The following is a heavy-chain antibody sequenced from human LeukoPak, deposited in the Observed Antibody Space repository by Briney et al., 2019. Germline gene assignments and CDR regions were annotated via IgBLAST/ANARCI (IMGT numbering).Heavy chain of an antibody. CDR2: IRYDGSNK. CDR3: AKDPLHGSYCSSTSCYG. Sequence: PGGSLRLSCAASGFTFSSYGMHWVRQAPGKGLEWVAFIRYDGSNKYYADSVKGRFTISRDNSKNTLYLQMSSLRAEDTAVYYCAKDPLHGSYCSSTSCYGWGQGTLVTVSS. V-gene: IGHV3-30*02. J-gene: IGHJ4*02. CDR1: GFTFSSYG. D-gene: IGHD2-2*01.